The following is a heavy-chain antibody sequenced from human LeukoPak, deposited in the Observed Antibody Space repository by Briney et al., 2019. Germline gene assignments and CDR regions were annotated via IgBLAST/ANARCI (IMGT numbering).Heavy chain of an antibody. CDR3: ARQKGYGSGSYFLDYMDV. Sequence: GASVKVSCKASGYTFTSYYMHWVRQAPGQGLEWIGWTSGYNGDTNYAQKFQGRVTMTTDTSTSTAYMELRSLRSDDAAVFYCARQKGYGSGSYFLDYMDVWGKGTTVIVSS. CDR1: GYTFTSYY. D-gene: IGHD3-10*01. CDR2: TSGYNGDT. V-gene: IGHV1-18*04. J-gene: IGHJ6*03.